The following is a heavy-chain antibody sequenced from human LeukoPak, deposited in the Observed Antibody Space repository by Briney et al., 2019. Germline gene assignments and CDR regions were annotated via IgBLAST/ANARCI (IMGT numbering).Heavy chain of an antibody. CDR3: ARAIFGVANLDY. CDR1: GGTFSSYA. V-gene: IGHV1-69*13. CDR2: IIPIFGTA. D-gene: IGHD3-3*01. Sequence: SVKVSCKASGGTFSSYAISWVRQAPGQGLEWMGGIIPIFGTANYAQKFQGRVTITADESTSTAYMELSSLRSEDTAVYYCARAIFGVANLDYWGQGTLVTVSS. J-gene: IGHJ4*02.